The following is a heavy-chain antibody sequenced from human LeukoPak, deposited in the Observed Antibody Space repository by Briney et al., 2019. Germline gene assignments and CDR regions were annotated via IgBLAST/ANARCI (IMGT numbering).Heavy chain of an antibody. CDR2: VYYTGST. CDR1: GGSISNYY. Sequence: PSETLSLPCPVSGGSISNYYYWTWIRQPPGKGLEWIGYVYYTGSTNFNPSLKSRVTMSLDTSRNQFSLKLTSLTAADTAVYYCARGAMATTPFFDYRGQGTLVTVSS. D-gene: IGHD5-24*01. V-gene: IGHV4-59*01. J-gene: IGHJ4*02. CDR3: ARGAMATTPFFDY.